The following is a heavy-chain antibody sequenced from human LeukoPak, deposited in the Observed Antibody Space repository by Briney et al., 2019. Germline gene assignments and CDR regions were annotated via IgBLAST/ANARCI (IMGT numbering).Heavy chain of an antibody. D-gene: IGHD3-16*01. CDR1: GFTFGGCA. CDR3: ATGGGLATEIDY. CDR2: VSYDGIIK. V-gene: IGHV3-30*04. J-gene: IGHJ4*02. Sequence: GGSLRLSCATSGFTFGGCAIHWVRQAPGKGLEWVAVVSYDGIIKYYADSLKGRFTISRDNSKNTLYLQMNSLRTEDAAMYYCATGGGLATEIDYWGQGTLVTVSS.